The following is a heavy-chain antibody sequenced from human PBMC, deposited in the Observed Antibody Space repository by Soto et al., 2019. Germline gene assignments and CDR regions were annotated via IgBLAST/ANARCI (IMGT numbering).Heavy chain of an antibody. CDR1: GGSIISYY. J-gene: IGHJ4*02. CDR3: ARRYGVAYDY. V-gene: IGHV4-59*08. CDR2: IYYSGST. Sequence: SETLSLTCTISGGSIISYYWSWILQPPGKGLEWIGYIYYSGSTNYNPSLKSRVTISVDTSKNQFSLKLSSVTAADTAVYYCARRYGVAYDYWGQGTLVTVSS. D-gene: IGHD1-20*01.